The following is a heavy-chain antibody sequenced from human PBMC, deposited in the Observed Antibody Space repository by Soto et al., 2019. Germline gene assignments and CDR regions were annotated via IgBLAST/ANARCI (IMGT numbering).Heavy chain of an antibody. CDR3: ARDQRSSSFPYYYGMDV. J-gene: IGHJ6*02. D-gene: IGHD6-6*01. V-gene: IGHV3-30-3*01. CDR1: GFTFSSYA. CDR2: ISYDGSNK. Sequence: PGGSLRLSCAASGFTFSSYAMHWVRQAPGKGLEGVAVISYDGSNKYYAASVKGRFTISRDNSKNTLYLQMNSLRAEDTAVYYCARDQRSSSFPYYYGMDVWGQRTTVTVSS.